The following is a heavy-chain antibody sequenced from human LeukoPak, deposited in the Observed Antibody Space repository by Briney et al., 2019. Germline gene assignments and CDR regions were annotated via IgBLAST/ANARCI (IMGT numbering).Heavy chain of an antibody. V-gene: IGHV3-11*04. CDR3: AREAISGYSD. Sequence: PGGSLRLSCAASGFTFSNYYMSWIRQAPGKGLEWVSYISSSGSTMYYADSVKGRFTISRDNAKNSPYLQMNSLRAEDTAVYYCAREAISGYSDWGQGTLVTVSS. CDR1: GFTFSNYY. J-gene: IGHJ4*02. D-gene: IGHD3-22*01. CDR2: ISSSGSTM.